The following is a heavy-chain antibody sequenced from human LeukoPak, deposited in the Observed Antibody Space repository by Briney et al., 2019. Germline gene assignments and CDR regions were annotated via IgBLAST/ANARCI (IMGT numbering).Heavy chain of an antibody. CDR2: IYHSGST. CDR3: ARKTGQYYYDSSGYYYP. J-gene: IGHJ5*02. CDR1: GYSISSGYY. Sequence: SETLSLTCAVSGYSISSGYYWGWIRQPPGKGLEWIGSIYHSGSTYYNPSLKSRVTISVDTSKNQFSLKLSAVTAADTAVYYCARKTGQYYYDSSGYYYPWGQGALVTVSS. D-gene: IGHD3-22*01. V-gene: IGHV4-38-2*01.